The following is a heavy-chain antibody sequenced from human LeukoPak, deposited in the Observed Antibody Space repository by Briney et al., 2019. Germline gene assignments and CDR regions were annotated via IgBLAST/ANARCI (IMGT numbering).Heavy chain of an antibody. Sequence: GGSLRLSCIVSGFTFNNYAIDWVRQAPGKGLEWVSAISGSGGTTYYADSVKGRFAIFRDNSKNTLYLQMNSLRAEDTAVYYCARDQGAFDIWGQGTMVTVSS. J-gene: IGHJ3*02. V-gene: IGHV3-23*01. CDR1: GFTFNNYA. CDR2: ISGSGGTT. CDR3: ARDQGAFDI.